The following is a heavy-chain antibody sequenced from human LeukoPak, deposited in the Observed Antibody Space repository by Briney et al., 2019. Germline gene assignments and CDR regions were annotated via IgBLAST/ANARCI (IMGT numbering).Heavy chain of an antibody. V-gene: IGHV3-74*01. CDR2: INSDGSST. D-gene: IGHD3-16*01. CDR1: GFTFSTYW. CDR3: ARAPRGELEY. J-gene: IGHJ4*02. Sequence: PGGSLRLSCAASGFTFSTYWMHWVRQAPGRGLVWVSRINSDGSSTNYADSVKGRFTISRDNAKNTPYLQMNSLSAEDTAVYYCARAPRGELEYWGQGTLVTVSS.